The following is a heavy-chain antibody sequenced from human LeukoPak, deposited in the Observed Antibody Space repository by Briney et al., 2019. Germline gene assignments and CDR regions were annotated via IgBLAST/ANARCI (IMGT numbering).Heavy chain of an antibody. CDR3: ARDRPLGGAVAGYNWFDP. CDR2: ISGSGGST. D-gene: IGHD6-19*01. J-gene: IGHJ5*02. Sequence: GGSLRLSCAASGFTFSSYAMSWVRQAPGEGLEWVSAISGSGGSTYYADSVKGRFTISRDNSKNTLYLQMNSLRAEDTAVYYCARDRPLGGAVAGYNWFDPWGQGTLVTVSS. CDR1: GFTFSSYA. V-gene: IGHV3-23*01.